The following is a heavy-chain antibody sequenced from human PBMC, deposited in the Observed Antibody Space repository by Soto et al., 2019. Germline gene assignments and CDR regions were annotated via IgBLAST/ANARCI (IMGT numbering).Heavy chain of an antibody. D-gene: IGHD6-6*01. CDR2: INSDGSST. J-gene: IGHJ4*02. Sequence: PGGSLRLSCAASGFTFSSYAMSWVRQAPGKGLVWVSWINSDGSSTSYADSVKGRFTISRDNAKNTLYLQMNSLRAEDTAVYYCASGGSSLNFDSWGQGTLVTAPQ. CDR3: ASGGSSLNFDS. CDR1: GFTFSSYA. V-gene: IGHV3-74*01.